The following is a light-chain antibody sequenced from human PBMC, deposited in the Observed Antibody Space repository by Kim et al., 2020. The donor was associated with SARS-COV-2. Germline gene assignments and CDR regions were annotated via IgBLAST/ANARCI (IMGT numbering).Light chain of an antibody. CDR1: IDNKVGSDN. J-gene: IGLJ1*01. CDR2: SHSDSTK. V-gene: IGLV5-37*01. Sequence: CTLPIDNKVGSDNIYWYQQKPRSPPRYLLYSHSDSTKGQGSGVPSRFSGSKDASANTGILLISGLQSEEEADYYCMIWPSNASGVFGTGTKVTVL. CDR3: MIWPSNASGV.